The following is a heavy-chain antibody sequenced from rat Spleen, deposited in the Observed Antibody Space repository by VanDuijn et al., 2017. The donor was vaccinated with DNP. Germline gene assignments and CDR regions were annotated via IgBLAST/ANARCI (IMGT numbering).Heavy chain of an antibody. Sequence: EVQLQESGPGLVKPSQSLSLTCSVTGYSITSHYWGWIRKFPGNKMEWLGHIKYSGSTSYSPSLKSQISITRDTSKNQFFLQLNSLTTEDTATYYCARLRLEWEVRAMDAWGQGTSVTVSS. D-gene: IGHD1-1*01. CDR3: ARLRLEWEVRAMDA. V-gene: IGHV3-1*01. J-gene: IGHJ4*01. CDR2: IKYSGST. CDR1: GYSITSHY.